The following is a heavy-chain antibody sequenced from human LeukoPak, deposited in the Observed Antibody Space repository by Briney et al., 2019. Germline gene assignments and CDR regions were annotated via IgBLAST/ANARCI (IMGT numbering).Heavy chain of an antibody. CDR2: MNPNSGNT. D-gene: IGHD2-2*01. Sequence: ASVKVSCKASGYTFSSYDINWVRQAAGQGLEWMGWMNPNSGNTGSAQQFQGRVTLTRDTSISTAYMELSSLRSEDTAVYYCARGNVVVPAASLSWFDPWGQGTLVTVSS. CDR3: ARGNVVVPAASLSWFDP. V-gene: IGHV1-8*01. J-gene: IGHJ5*02. CDR1: GYTFSSYD.